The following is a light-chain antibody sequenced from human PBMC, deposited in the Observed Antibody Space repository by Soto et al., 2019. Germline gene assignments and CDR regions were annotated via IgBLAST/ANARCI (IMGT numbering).Light chain of an antibody. Sequence: EIVLTQSPAPLSLSPGERATLSRRASQSVSSYLAWYQQKPGQAPRLLIYDASNRATGIPARFSGSGSGTDFTLTISSLEPEDFAVYYCQQRSNWPLTFGGGTKVEIK. CDR3: QQRSNWPLT. V-gene: IGKV3-11*01. CDR1: QSVSSY. CDR2: DAS. J-gene: IGKJ4*01.